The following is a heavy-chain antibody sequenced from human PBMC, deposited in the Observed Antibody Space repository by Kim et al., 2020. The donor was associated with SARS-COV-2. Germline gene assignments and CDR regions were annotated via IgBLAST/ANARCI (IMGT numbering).Heavy chain of an antibody. CDR2: IGTAGDT. V-gene: IGHV3-13*04. J-gene: IGHJ6*02. CDR1: GFTFSSYD. Sequence: GGYLRLSCAASGFTFSSYDMHWVRQATGKGLEWVSAIGTAGDTYYPGSVKGRFTISRENAKNSLYLQMNSLRAGDTAVYYCARGEGKLTHYGMDVWGQGTTVTVSS. CDR3: ARGEGKLTHYGMDV.